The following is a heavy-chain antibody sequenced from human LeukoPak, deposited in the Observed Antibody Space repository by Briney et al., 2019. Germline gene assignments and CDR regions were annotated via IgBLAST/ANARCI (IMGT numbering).Heavy chain of an antibody. CDR1: GLTFRSFW. Sequence: SGGSLRLSCAVSGLTFRSFWMSWVRRAPGKGLEWVANINQEGSEKYFVDSVKGRFTISRDNAQNSLHLQMNTLTAEDTVVYYCARERDGRFFDYWGQGTLVTVSS. CDR3: ARERDGRFFDY. J-gene: IGHJ4*02. D-gene: IGHD5-24*01. CDR2: INQEGSEK. V-gene: IGHV3-7*01.